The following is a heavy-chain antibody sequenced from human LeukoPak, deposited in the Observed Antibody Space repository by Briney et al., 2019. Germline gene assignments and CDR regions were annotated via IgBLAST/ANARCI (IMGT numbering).Heavy chain of an antibody. CDR2: ISRDSTTT. CDR1: GFTFSTYS. V-gene: IGHV3-48*04. CDR3: ARLGCNGDNCYSVDS. D-gene: IGHD2-15*01. Sequence: GGSLRLSCAASGFTFSTYSMNWVRQAPGKGLEWVSYISRDSTTTYYADSVKGRFTISRDNAKNSLYLQMNSLRAEDTAVYYCARLGCNGDNCYSVDSWGQGTLVTVSS. J-gene: IGHJ4*02.